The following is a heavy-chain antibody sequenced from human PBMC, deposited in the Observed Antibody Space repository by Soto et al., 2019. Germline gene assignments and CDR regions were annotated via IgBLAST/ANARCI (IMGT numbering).Heavy chain of an antibody. V-gene: IGHV1-69*01. CDR1: GGTFSSYA. J-gene: IGHJ5*02. CDR3: ARASYQAVTGTTSWFDP. CDR2: IIPIFGTA. Sequence: QVQLVQSGAEVKKPGSSVKVSCKASGGTFSSYAISWVQQAPGQGLEWMGGIIPIFGTANYAQKFQGRVTITADESTSTAYMELSSLRSEDTAVYYCARASYQAVTGTTSWFDPWGQGTLVTVSS. D-gene: IGHD1-7*01.